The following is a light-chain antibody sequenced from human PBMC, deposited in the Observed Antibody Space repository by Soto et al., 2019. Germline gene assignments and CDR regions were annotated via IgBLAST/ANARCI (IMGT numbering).Light chain of an antibody. CDR3: SSYTSSSTQV. CDR2: EVS. CDR1: SSDVGGYNY. J-gene: IGLJ1*01. Sequence: QSALTQPASVSGSLGHSITISCTGTSSDVGGYNYVSWYQQHPGKAPKLMIYEVSNRPSGVSNRFSGSKSGNTASLTISGLQAEDEADYYCSSYTSSSTQVFGTGTKVTVL. V-gene: IGLV2-14*01.